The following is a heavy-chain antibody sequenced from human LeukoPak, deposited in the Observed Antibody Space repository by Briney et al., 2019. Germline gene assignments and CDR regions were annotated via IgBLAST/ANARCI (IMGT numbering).Heavy chain of an antibody. Sequence: PGGSLRLSCEASGFAFSFFAMSWLRQPPGKGLEWVSTINANSGTRSSAASVRGRFTISRDNSKNTVYLQLNTLRADDTAVYYCAKPISGGLAVTADWFDPWGQGTLVVVSS. V-gene: IGHV3-23*01. D-gene: IGHD6-19*01. CDR3: AKPISGGLAVTADWFDP. CDR2: INANSGTR. CDR1: GFAFSFFA. J-gene: IGHJ5*01.